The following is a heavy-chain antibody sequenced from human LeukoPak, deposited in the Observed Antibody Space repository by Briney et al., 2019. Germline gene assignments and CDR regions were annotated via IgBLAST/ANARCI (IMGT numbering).Heavy chain of an antibody. Sequence: GGSLRLSCAASGSTFSSYLMHWVRQAPGKGLVWVSRISGDATTTAYADSVKGRFTISRDNAKNTLYLQMNSLRAEDTAVYYCARVAGSGWAHFDNWGQGTLVTVSS. CDR1: GSTFSSYL. J-gene: IGHJ4*02. CDR2: ISGDATTT. CDR3: ARVAGSGWAHFDN. D-gene: IGHD6-19*01. V-gene: IGHV3-74*03.